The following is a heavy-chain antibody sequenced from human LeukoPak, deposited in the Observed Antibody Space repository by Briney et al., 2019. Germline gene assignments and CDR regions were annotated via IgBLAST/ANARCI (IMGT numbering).Heavy chain of an antibody. V-gene: IGHV3-23*01. CDR1: GFTFSSYA. CDR3: AKVAAAGSSLPYYYYGMDV. D-gene: IGHD6-13*01. Sequence: GGSLRLSCAASGFTFSSYAMSWVRQAPGKGLEWVSAISGSGGSTYYADSVKGRFTISRDNSKNTLYLQMNSLRAEDTAVYYCAKVAAAGSSLPYYYYGMDVWGQGTTVTVS. CDR2: ISGSGGST. J-gene: IGHJ6*02.